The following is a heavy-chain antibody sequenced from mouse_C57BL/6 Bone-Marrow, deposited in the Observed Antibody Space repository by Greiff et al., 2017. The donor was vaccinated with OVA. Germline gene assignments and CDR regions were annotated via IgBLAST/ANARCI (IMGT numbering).Heavy chain of an antibody. J-gene: IGHJ3*01. CDR1: GYTFTSYW. CDR2: IYPGSGST. D-gene: IGHD1-1*01. CDR3: ARYDYYYGSSFAY. Sequence: VQLQQPGAELVKPGASVKMSCKASGYTFTSYWITWVKQRPGQGLEWIGDIYPGSGSTNYNEKFKSKATLTVDTSSSTAYMQLSSLTSEDSAVYYCARYDYYYGSSFAYWGQGTLVTVSA. V-gene: IGHV1-55*01.